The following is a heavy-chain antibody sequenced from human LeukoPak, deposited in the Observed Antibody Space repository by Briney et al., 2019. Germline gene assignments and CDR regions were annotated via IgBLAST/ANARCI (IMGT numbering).Heavy chain of an antibody. CDR2: INSDRSST. CDR1: GWTFSSYR. CDR3: AKPAQVRGVL. D-gene: IGHD3-10*01. J-gene: IGHJ4*02. V-gene: IGHV3-74*01. Sequence: GGALRLSCAASGWTFSSYRMHWLRQAPGRGLVWVSRINSDRSSTSNADSAKGRFTISRDNAKNTLYLQMNSLRAEDTAVYYCAKPAQVRGVLWGQGTLVTVSS.